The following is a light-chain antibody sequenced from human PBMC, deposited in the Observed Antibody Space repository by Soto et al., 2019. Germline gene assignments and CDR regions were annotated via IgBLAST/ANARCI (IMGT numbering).Light chain of an antibody. CDR1: SSDVGSYNY. CDR2: EVS. CDR3: SSFTRSSTWV. J-gene: IGLJ3*02. Sequence: QSVLTQPASGSGSPGQSITISCTGTSSDVGSYNYVSWYQQHPGKAPKLMIYEVSNRPSGVSDRFSGSKSGNTASLTISGLQAEDEADYYCSSFTRSSTWVFGGGTKLTVL. V-gene: IGLV2-14*01.